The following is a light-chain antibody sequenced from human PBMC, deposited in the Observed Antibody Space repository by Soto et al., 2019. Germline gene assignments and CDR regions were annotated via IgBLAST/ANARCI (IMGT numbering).Light chain of an antibody. CDR2: KAS. CDR1: QSISIW. Sequence: DIQMTQSPFTLSASVGDRVTITCRASQSISIWLAWYQQKPGKAPTLLIYKASSLESGGPSRFSGSGSGTEFTLTISSPQRDDVATYYCQQYNSHITFGQGTRLEIK. V-gene: IGKV1-5*03. CDR3: QQYNSHIT. J-gene: IGKJ5*01.